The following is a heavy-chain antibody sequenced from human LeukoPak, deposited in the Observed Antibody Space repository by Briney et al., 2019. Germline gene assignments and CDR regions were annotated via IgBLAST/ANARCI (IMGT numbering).Heavy chain of an antibody. J-gene: IGHJ4*02. Sequence: GSLRLSCAASGFTFSSHDMHWVRQAPGRGLEWVAIISYDGGKKDYADSVKGRFTISRDNSKNTLYLQMGSLRAEDMAVYYCARGGFGSGRTIDYWGQGTLVTVSS. CDR3: ARGGFGSGRTIDY. CDR2: ISYDGGKK. D-gene: IGHD6-19*01. CDR1: GFTFSSHD. V-gene: IGHV3-30*03.